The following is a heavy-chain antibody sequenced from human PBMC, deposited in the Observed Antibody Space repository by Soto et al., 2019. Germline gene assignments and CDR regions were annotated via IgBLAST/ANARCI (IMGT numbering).Heavy chain of an antibody. V-gene: IGHV1-69*06. D-gene: IGHD6-6*01. CDR2: IIPIFGTA. Sequence: QVQLVQSGAEVKKPGSSVKVSCKASGGTFSSYAISWVRQAPGQGLEWMGGIIPIFGTANYAQKFQGRVTITADKSTSTAYMELSSLRSEDTAVYYCVSHEYSSSELDSSGQTWGQGTLVTVSS. J-gene: IGHJ4*02. CDR3: VSHEYSSSELDSSGQT. CDR1: GGTFSSYA.